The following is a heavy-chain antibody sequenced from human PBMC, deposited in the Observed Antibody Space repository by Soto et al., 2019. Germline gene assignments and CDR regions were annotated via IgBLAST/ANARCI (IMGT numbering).Heavy chain of an antibody. V-gene: IGHV3-23*01. Sequence: GGSLRLSCAASGFTFSSYAMSWVRQAPGKGLEWVSAISGGGGSTYYADSVKGRFTISRDNSKKTLYLKIKSLRADYTAVYYCAKLYYYDSSGSHGAFDYWGQGTLVTVSS. CDR3: AKLYYYDSSGSHGAFDY. J-gene: IGHJ4*02. D-gene: IGHD3-22*01. CDR1: GFTFSSYA. CDR2: ISGGGGST.